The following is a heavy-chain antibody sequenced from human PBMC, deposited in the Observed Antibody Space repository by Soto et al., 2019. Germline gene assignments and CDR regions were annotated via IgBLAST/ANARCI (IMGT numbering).Heavy chain of an antibody. Sequence: GGSLRLSCATSGFSFSTYAIHWVRQAPGKGLDWVAVISNDGSKRYYAQSVKGRFTISRDNSNNTVDLQMNSPRAEDTALYYCARSIAVAGLDYWGPGTLVTVSS. V-gene: IGHV3-30-3*01. CDR3: ARSIAVAGLDY. D-gene: IGHD6-19*01. CDR2: ISNDGSKR. CDR1: GFSFSTYA. J-gene: IGHJ4*02.